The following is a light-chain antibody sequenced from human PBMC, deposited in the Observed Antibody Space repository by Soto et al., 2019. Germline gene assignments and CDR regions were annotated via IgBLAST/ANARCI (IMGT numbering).Light chain of an antibody. CDR2: GAS. CDR3: QQYNNWLTWT. V-gene: IGKV3-15*01. J-gene: IGKJ1*01. Sequence: EIVMTQSPATLPVSPGERATLSCRASQSVSSNLAWYQQKPGQAPRLLIYGASTRATGIPARFSGSGSGTKFTLTISSLQSEDFAVYYCQQYNNWLTWTFGQGTKVDIK. CDR1: QSVSSN.